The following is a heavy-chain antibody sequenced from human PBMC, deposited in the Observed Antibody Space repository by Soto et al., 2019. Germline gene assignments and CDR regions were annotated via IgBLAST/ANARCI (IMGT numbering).Heavy chain of an antibody. CDR1: GYTCTNNV. D-gene: IGHD5-18*01. J-gene: IGHJ4*02. CDR2: VNTGNDNT. Sequence: QVHLVQSGAEVKKPGASVKVSCKTSGYTCTNNVIHWVRQAPGQRLEWMGWVNTGNDNTKWSREFQGRLTLTKDTSAPPDYMELRSLTSEDRRIYFCAREVPYGYSRFDYWGPGTLVTASS. CDR3: AREVPYGYSRFDY. V-gene: IGHV1-3*04.